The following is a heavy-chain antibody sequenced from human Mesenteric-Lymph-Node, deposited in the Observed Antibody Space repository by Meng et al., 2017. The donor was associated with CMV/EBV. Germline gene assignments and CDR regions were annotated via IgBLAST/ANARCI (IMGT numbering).Heavy chain of an antibody. CDR3: ARDRQKGSGSSSRFDY. CDR1: GFTFSSYW. CDR2: INSDGSST. Sequence: GESLKISCAASGFTFSSYWMHWVRQAPGKGLVWVSRINSDGSSTSYAGSVKGRFTISRDNAKNTLYLQMNSLRAEDTAVYYCARDRQKGSGSSSRFDYWGQGTLVTVSS. V-gene: IGHV3-74*01. J-gene: IGHJ4*02. D-gene: IGHD3-10*01.